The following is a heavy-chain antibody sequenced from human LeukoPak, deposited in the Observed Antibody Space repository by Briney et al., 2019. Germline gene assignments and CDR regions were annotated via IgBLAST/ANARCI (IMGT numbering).Heavy chain of an antibody. V-gene: IGHV1-8*03. J-gene: IGHJ4*02. CDR3: ARGGEYQLLPFDY. CDR1: GYAFTSYD. Sequence: RASVKVSCNASGYAFTSYDINWVRQATGQGLEWMGWMNPNSGNTGYVQKFQGRVTITRNTSVSTAYMELSSLRSEDTAVYYCARGGEYQLLPFDYWGQGTLVTVSS. D-gene: IGHD2-2*01. CDR2: MNPNSGNT.